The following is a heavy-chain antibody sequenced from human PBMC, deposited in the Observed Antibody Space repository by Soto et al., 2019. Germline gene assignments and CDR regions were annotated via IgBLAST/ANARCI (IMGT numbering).Heavy chain of an antibody. CDR2: ISYDGSNK. CDR3: AKPRYSSGWYDAFDI. D-gene: IGHD6-19*01. CDR1: GFTFSSYG. V-gene: IGHV3-30*18. J-gene: IGHJ3*02. Sequence: GGSLILSCAASGFTFSSYGMHWVRQAPGKGLEWVAVISYDGSNKYYADSVKGRFTISRDNSKNTLYLQMNSLRAEDTAVYYCAKPRYSSGWYDAFDIWGQGTMVTVS.